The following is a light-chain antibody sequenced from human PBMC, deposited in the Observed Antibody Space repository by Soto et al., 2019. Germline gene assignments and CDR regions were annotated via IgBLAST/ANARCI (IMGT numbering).Light chain of an antibody. Sequence: DIQMTQSPATLSASVGDRVTITCRASQTICRRLAGYQQKPGKAPKLLIYKASSLESGVPSGVSGSGSRTELTLTISSLQPDDFATYYCQQYGSFPFTFGPRTKVDVK. V-gene: IGKV1-5*03. J-gene: IGKJ3*01. CDR1: QTICRR. CDR3: QQYGSFPFT. CDR2: KAS.